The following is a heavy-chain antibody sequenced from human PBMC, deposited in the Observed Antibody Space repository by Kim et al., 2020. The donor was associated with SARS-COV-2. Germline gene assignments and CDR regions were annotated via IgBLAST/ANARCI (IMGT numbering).Heavy chain of an antibody. CDR1: GYTFTGYY. CDR3: ARGLDYYDSSGTYFQH. D-gene: IGHD3-22*01. J-gene: IGHJ1*01. CDR2: INPNSGGT. V-gene: IGHV1-2*02. Sequence: ASVKVSCKASGYTFTGYYMHWVRQAPGQGLEWMGWINPNSGGTNYAQKFQGRVTMTRDTSISTVYMELSRLRSDDTAVYYCARGLDYYDSSGTYFQHWGQGTLVTVSS.